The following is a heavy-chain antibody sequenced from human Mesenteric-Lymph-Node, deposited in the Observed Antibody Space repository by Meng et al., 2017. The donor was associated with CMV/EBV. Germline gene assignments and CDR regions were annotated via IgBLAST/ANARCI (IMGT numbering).Heavy chain of an antibody. Sequence: LRLSCAVYGGSFSGYYWSWIRQPPGKGLEWIGEINHSGSTNYNPSLKSRVTISVDTSKNQFSLKLSSVTAADTAVYYCARGRGRWLQLGYWGQGTLVTVSS. D-gene: IGHD5-24*01. V-gene: IGHV4-34*01. CDR2: INHSGST. CDR3: ARGRGRWLQLGY. CDR1: GGSFSGYY. J-gene: IGHJ4*02.